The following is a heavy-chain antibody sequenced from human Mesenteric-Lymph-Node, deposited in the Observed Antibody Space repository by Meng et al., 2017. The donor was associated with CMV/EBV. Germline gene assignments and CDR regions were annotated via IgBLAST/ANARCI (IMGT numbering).Heavy chain of an antibody. Sequence: GIARSESGCGVGWVRQNPGKGLEGIGLIYWDNDKPYSESLRNRLTINKDNTKNLLDLTMTNMDPVDAATYYCAHTTWDEGPSTFDHWGQGTLVTVSS. CDR2: IYWDNDK. V-gene: IGHV2-5*02. J-gene: IGHJ4*02. CDR1: GIARSESGCG. D-gene: IGHD1-26*01. CDR3: AHTTWDEGPSTFDH.